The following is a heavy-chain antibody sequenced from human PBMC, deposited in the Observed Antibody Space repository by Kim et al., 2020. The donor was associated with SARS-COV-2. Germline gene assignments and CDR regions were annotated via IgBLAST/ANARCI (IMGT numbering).Heavy chain of an antibody. V-gene: IGHV3-66*01. CDR2: IYSGGST. Sequence: GESLKISCAASGFTVSSNHMSWVRQAPGKGLEWVSVIYSGGSTYHADFVKGRFTISRDNSKNTLYLQMNSLRGEDTAVYYCARDLRDYDRRRFDLWGRGT. D-gene: IGHD3-22*01. CDR3: ARDLRDYDRRRFDL. CDR1: GFTVSSNH. J-gene: IGHJ2*01.